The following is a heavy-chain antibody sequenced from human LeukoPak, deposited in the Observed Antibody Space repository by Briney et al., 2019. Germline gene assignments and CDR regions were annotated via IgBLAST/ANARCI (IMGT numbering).Heavy chain of an antibody. CDR2: IYRGGST. D-gene: IGHD3-16*01. V-gene: IGHV3-53*01. CDR3: ARVDIMSTSGGEYALDAFDI. J-gene: IGHJ3*02. CDR1: GFTVSSNY. Sequence: GSLRLSCAASGFTVSSNYMSWVRQAPGKGLEWVSVIYRGGSTYYAESVKGRFTISRDNSKNTLYLQMNSLRAEDTAVCYCARVDIMSTSGGEYALDAFDIWGQGTMVTVSS.